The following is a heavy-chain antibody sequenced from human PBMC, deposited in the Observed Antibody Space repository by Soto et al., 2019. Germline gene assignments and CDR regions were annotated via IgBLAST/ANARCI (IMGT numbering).Heavy chain of an antibody. CDR3: AREGEGMSSGGTRYSGSYNYYYYGMDV. J-gene: IGHJ6*02. D-gene: IGHD1-26*01. Sequence: ASVKVSCKASGYTFTGYYMHWVRQAPGQGLEWMGWINPNSGGTNYAQKFQGWVTMTRDTSISTAYMELSRLRSDDTAVYYCAREGEGMSSGGTRYSGSYNYYYYGMDVWGQGTTVTVSS. V-gene: IGHV1-2*04. CDR2: INPNSGGT. CDR1: GYTFTGYY.